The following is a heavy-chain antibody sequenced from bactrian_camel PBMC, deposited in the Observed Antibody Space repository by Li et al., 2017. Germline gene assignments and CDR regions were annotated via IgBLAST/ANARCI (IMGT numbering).Heavy chain of an antibody. Sequence: QLVESGGGSAQAGGSLIVSCAVSGDEYDTACVGWFRQAPGKERERIATIATGAGRTYYADSVKGRFTISQDNTKTKIFLQMTELQPEDTAMYYCAAGASLLVTDLCYTDFRIFGQGTQVTVS. CDR3: AAGASLLVTDLCYTDFRI. D-gene: IGHD1*01. J-gene: IGHJ6*01. V-gene: IGHV3S28*01. CDR1: GDEYDTAC. CDR2: IATGAGRT.